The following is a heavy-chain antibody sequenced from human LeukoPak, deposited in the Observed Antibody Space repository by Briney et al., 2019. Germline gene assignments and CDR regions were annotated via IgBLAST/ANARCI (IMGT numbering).Heavy chain of an antibody. CDR2: IYSGGST. J-gene: IGHJ3*02. D-gene: IGHD3-22*01. CDR1: GFTVSSNY. CDR3: ARGPDYYDSSGGPASSDAFDI. V-gene: IGHV3-66*01. Sequence: PGGSLRLSCAASGFTVSSNYMIWVRQAPGKGLEWVSVIYSGGSTYYADSVKGRFTISRDNSKNTLYLQMNSLRAEDTAVYYCARGPDYYDSSGGPASSDAFDIWGQGTMVTVSS.